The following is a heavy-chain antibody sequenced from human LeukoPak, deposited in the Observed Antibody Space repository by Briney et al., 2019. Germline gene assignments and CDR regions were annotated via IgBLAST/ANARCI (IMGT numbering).Heavy chain of an antibody. CDR2: IYHGGSN. CDR1: GGSISSGSYY. V-gene: IGHV4-39*07. Sequence: SETLSLTCTVSGGSISSGSYYWSWIRQPPGKGREWIGSIYHGGSNYYNTPLKSRVTISVDTSKNQFSLKLSSVPAADTAVYYCARYRVDHDAFDIWGQGTMVTVSS. J-gene: IGHJ3*02. D-gene: IGHD5-12*01. CDR3: ARYRVDHDAFDI.